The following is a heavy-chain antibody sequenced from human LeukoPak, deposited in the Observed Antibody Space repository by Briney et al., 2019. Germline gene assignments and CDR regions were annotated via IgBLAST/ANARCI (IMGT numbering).Heavy chain of an antibody. J-gene: IGHJ6*02. CDR1: GFTFDDYA. CDR3: AKEVVAATPRYYYYYGMDV. CDR2: ISWNSGSI. Sequence: GGSLRLSCAASGFTFDDYAMHWVRQAPGKGLEWVSGISWNSGSIGYADSVKGRFTISRDNAKNSLYLQMNSLRAEDTALYYCAKEVVAATPRYYYYYGMDVWGQGTTVTVSS. D-gene: IGHD2-15*01. V-gene: IGHV3-9*01.